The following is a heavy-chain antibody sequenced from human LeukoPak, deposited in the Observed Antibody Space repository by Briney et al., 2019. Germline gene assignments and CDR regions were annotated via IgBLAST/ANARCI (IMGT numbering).Heavy chain of an antibody. V-gene: IGHV3-64*01. Sequence: GGSLRLSCAASGFTFSSYAMHWVRQAPGKGLEYVSAISSNGGSTYYANSVKGRFTISRDNSRNTLYLQMGSLRAEDTAVYYCAKVGYDYVWGIDYWGQGTLVTVSS. CDR3: AKVGYDYVWGIDY. CDR2: ISSNGGST. J-gene: IGHJ4*02. D-gene: IGHD3-16*01. CDR1: GFTFSSYA.